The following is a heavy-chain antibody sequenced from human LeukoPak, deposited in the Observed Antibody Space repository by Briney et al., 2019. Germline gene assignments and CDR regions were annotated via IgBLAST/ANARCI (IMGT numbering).Heavy chain of an antibody. D-gene: IGHD3-10*01. J-gene: IGHJ3*02. Sequence: PGRSLRLSCAASGFTFDDYAMHWVRQAPGKGLEWVSGISWNSGSIGYADSVKGRFTISRDNAKNSLYLQMNSLRAEDTALYYCARATDMVRGVMFAFDIWGQGTMVTVSS. CDR1: GFTFDDYA. V-gene: IGHV3-9*01. CDR3: ARATDMVRGVMFAFDI. CDR2: ISWNSGSI.